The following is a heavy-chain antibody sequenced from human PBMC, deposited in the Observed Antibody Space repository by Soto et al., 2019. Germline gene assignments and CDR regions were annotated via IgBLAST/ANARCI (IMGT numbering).Heavy chain of an antibody. CDR3: AKDFNDGSCAF. D-gene: IGHD2-15*01. CDR2: IWYDGSNK. CDR1: GFTFSSYG. J-gene: IGHJ4*02. V-gene: IGHV3-30*02. Sequence: GGSLRLSCAASGFTFSSYGMHWVRQAPGKGLEWVAVIWYDGSNKYYADSVKGRFTISRDNSKNTLYLQMNSLRAEDTAVYYCAKDFNDGSCAFWGQGTLVTVSS.